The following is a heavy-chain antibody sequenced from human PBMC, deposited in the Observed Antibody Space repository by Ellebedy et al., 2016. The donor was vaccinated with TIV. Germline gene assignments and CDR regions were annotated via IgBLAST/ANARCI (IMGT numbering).Heavy chain of an antibody. Sequence: PGGSLRLSCAASGFTFSSYAMSWVRQAPGKGLEWVSAISGSGGSTYYADSVKGRFTISRDNSKHTLYLQMNSLRAEDTAEYYCANPRSAGGSGYTRGDYWGQGTLVTVSS. CDR1: GFTFSSYA. CDR3: ANPRSAGGSGYTRGDY. J-gene: IGHJ4*02. CDR2: ISGSGGST. V-gene: IGHV3-23*01. D-gene: IGHD3-3*01.